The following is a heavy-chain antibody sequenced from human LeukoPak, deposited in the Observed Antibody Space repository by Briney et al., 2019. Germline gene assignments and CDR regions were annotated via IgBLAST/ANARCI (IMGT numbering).Heavy chain of an antibody. V-gene: IGHV3-7*02. D-gene: IGHD1-1*01. J-gene: IGHJ4*02. CDR3: ARTTYGDY. CDR2: INQDGSEK. Sequence: PGRSLRLSCAASGFTLSNYWMTWVRQAPRKGLEWVAAINQDGSEKYYVDSVKGRFTISRGNAKNSIFLQMSSLGAEDTAVYYCARTTYGDYWGQGTLVTVSS. CDR1: GFTLSNYW.